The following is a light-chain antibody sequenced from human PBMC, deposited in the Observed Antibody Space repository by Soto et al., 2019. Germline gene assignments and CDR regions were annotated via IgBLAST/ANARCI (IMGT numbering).Light chain of an antibody. CDR1: QIIRTN. CDR3: QQYNNWPLT. J-gene: IGKJ4*01. CDR2: GAS. V-gene: IGKV3-15*01. Sequence: ETVMTQSPATLSVSPGGRVTLSCRASQIIRTNLAWYQQKPGQAPRLLIYGASTRATGVPARFSGSGSGTEFTLTISSLQSEDSAVYYCQQYNNWPLTFGGGTKVDI.